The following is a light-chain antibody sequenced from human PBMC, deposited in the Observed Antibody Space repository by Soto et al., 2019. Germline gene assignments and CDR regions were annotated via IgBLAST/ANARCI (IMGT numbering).Light chain of an antibody. J-gene: IGKJ5*01. CDR2: TAS. CDR3: QQYNNWPIT. Sequence: EVVLTQSPATLSVSPGERATLSCRASQSVNINLAWYQQKPGQAPYLLIYTASTRATGVLARFSGSGSGTEFTLTISTLQAEDFTVYYCQQYNNWPITFGQGTRLEIK. CDR1: QSVNIN. V-gene: IGKV3-15*01.